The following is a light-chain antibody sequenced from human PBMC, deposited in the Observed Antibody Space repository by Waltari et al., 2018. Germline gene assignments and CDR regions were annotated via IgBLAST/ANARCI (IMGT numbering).Light chain of an antibody. J-gene: IGKJ4*01. Sequence: EIVLTHSPATLSLSPGEGATLSCRASQSVSSYLAWYQQKPGQAPRLLIYDASNRATGIPARFSGSGSGTDFTLTISSLEPEDFAVYYCQQRSNWPPVTFGGGTKVEIK. CDR2: DAS. CDR3: QQRSNWPPVT. CDR1: QSVSSY. V-gene: IGKV3-11*01.